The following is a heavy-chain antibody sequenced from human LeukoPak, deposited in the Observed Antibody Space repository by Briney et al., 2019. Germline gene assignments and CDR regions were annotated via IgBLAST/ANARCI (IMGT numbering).Heavy chain of an antibody. V-gene: IGHV4-31*03. Sequence: NASETLSLTCTVSGGSISSGGYYWSWIRQHPGKGLEWIGYIYYSGSTYYNPSLKSRVTISVDTSKNQFSLKLSSVTAADTAVYYCARFQSSSSWDYYYGLDVWGQGTTVTVSS. J-gene: IGHJ6*02. CDR2: IYYSGST. CDR3: ARFQSSSSWDYYYGLDV. D-gene: IGHD2-2*01. CDR1: GGSISSGGYY.